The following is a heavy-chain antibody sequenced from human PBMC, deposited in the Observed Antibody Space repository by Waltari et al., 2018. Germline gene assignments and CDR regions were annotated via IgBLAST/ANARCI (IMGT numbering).Heavy chain of an antibody. J-gene: IGHJ4*02. D-gene: IGHD2-15*01. V-gene: IGHV3-74*01. CDR2: INADGNRP. Sequence: EVLLVKFGGGSVQPGGALWLTCAASGFGFSSYWMYWVRQVPGKGLMWVSQINADGNRPNYADSVRGRFTISRDNAKDTLYLQMNSLRVEDTGVYYCARARWLDYWGQGTLVTVSS. CDR3: ARARWLDY. CDR1: GFGFSSYW.